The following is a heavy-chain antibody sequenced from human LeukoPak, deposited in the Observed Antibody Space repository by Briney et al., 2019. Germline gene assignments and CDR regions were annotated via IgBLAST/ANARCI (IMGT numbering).Heavy chain of an antibody. D-gene: IGHD1-26*01. CDR2: ICSSSSYI. CDR3: ARDGSGSYGDYFDY. V-gene: IGHV3-21*01. Sequence: GGSLTLSCAASRFTFSSYSMNWVRHAPGKGLECVSSICSSSSYIYYADSVKGRFTIYRDNAKNSMYLQMNSLRAEDTAVYYCARDGSGSYGDYFDYWGQGTLVTVSS. J-gene: IGHJ4*02. CDR1: RFTFSSYS.